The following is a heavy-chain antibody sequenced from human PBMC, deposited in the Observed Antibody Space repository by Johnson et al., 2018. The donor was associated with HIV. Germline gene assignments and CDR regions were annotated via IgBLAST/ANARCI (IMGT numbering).Heavy chain of an antibody. CDR1: GFTFDDYA. Sequence: VQLVESGGVVVQPGGSLRLSCAASGFTFDDYAMHWVRQAPGKGLEWVSLISWDGGSTYYAASVKGRFTISRDNSKNTLYLQMNSLRAEDAAVYYCARDEQWLDSSAFDMWGQGTMVTVSS. CDR2: ISWDGGST. D-gene: IGHD6-19*01. V-gene: IGHV3-43D*03. CDR3: ARDEQWLDSSAFDM. J-gene: IGHJ3*02.